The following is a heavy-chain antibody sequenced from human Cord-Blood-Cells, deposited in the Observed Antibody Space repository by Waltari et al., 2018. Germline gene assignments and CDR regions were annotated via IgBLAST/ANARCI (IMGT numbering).Heavy chain of an antibody. D-gene: IGHD6-13*01. CDR1: GYSFTSYW. Sequence: EVQLVQSGAEVKKPGESLKISCKGSGYSFTSYWIGWVRQMPGKGLEWMGIIYPGDSDTRYRPSCQGQVTISADKSISTAYLQWSSLKASDTAMYYCATASGIAAAGVAFDYWGQGTLVTVSS. J-gene: IGHJ4*02. V-gene: IGHV5-51*01. CDR2: IYPGDSDT. CDR3: ATASGIAAAGVAFDY.